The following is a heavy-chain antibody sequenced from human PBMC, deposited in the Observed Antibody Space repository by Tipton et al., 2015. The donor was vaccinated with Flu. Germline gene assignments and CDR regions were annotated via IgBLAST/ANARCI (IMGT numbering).Heavy chain of an antibody. CDR3: ARELLTGSVVYYYGMDV. V-gene: IGHV1-2*06. CDR1: GYTLTDYY. Sequence: QLVQSGAEVKKPGASVKVSCKASGYTLTDYYMHWVRQAPGQGLEWMGRINPNSGDTDSAQKFHGRVTMARDTSISTAYMELSSLRSGDTAVYYCARELLTGSVVYYYGMDVWSEGTTVTVAS. D-gene: IGHD3-9*01. CDR2: INPNSGDT. J-gene: IGHJ6*02.